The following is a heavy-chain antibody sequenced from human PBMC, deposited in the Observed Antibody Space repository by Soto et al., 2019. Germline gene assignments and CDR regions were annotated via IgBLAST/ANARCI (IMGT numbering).Heavy chain of an antibody. D-gene: IGHD4-17*01. Sequence: SETLSLTCSVSGISLSASGYFWSWIRQYPGKGLEWIGYISYTGSVNYDPSLKSRVTISQDTTQNQFSLRLTSVTAADTAVYHCARDYRLTTYYGTHKYGVDVWGQGTTVTVSS. CDR1: GISLSASGYF. J-gene: IGHJ6*01. V-gene: IGHV4-31*03. CDR3: ARDYRLTTYYGTHKYGVDV. CDR2: ISYTGSV.